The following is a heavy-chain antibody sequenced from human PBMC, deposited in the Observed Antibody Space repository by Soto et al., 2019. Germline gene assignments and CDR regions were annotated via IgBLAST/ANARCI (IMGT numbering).Heavy chain of an antibody. CDR2: IYYSGST. J-gene: IGHJ2*01. CDR3: ARHHYDILTGLDWYFDL. Sequence: QVQLQESGPGLVKPSETLSLTCTVSGGSISSYYWSWIRQPPGKGLEWIGYIYYSGSTNYNPSLKSRVTISVDTSKNQFSLKLSSVTAADTAAYYCARHHYDILTGLDWYFDLWGRGTLVTVSS. CDR1: GGSISSYY. D-gene: IGHD3-9*01. V-gene: IGHV4-59*08.